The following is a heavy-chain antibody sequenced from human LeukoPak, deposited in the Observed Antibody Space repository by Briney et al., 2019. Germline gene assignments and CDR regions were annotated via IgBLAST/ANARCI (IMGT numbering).Heavy chain of an antibody. D-gene: IGHD3-22*01. V-gene: IGHV3-9*01. CDR2: ISWNSGSI. J-gene: IGHJ5*02. Sequence: GRSLRLSCAASGFTFDDYAMHWARQAPGKGLEWVSGISWNSGSIGYADSVKGRFTISRDNAKNSLYLQMNSLRAEDTALYYCAKDIHFDYYDSSGYPNWFDPWGQGTLVTVSS. CDR3: AKDIHFDYYDSSGYPNWFDP. CDR1: GFTFDDYA.